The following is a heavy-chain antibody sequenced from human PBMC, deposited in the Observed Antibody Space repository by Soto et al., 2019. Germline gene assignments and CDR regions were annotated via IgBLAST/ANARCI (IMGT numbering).Heavy chain of an antibody. D-gene: IGHD6-6*01. CDR3: ATAARRAGNFDC. Sequence: QVQLQESGPGLVKPSETLSLTCTVSGGSISSYYWSWIRQPPGKGLEWIGYIYYRGYTNYNPSLKSRVTISVDTSKNQFSLTLSSVTAADTAVYYCATAARRAGNFDCWGQGTLVTVSS. CDR1: GGSISSYY. J-gene: IGHJ4*02. V-gene: IGHV4-59*01. CDR2: IYYRGYT.